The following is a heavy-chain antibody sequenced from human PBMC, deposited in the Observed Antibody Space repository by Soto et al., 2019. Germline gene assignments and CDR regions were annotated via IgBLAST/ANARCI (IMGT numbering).Heavy chain of an antibody. D-gene: IGHD3-22*01. V-gene: IGHV1-18*04. CDR3: AREKYCSDSVGFPQSDL. CDR1: GYTFSTYT. Sequence: QVHLVQSGAELKKPGASVRVSCKASGYTFSTYTISWVRQAPGQRLEWMGWVSPHNSNTNYEQKILGRVTMTAYTSKSTAYLELGSLRSDDTALYYCAREKYCSDSVGFPQSDLWGQGTLVTVSS. CDR2: VSPHNSNT. J-gene: IGHJ4*02.